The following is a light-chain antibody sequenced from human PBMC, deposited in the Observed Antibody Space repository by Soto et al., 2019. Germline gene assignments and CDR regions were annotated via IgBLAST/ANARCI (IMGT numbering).Light chain of an antibody. CDR2: DVS. V-gene: IGLV2-11*01. CDR3: CSYAGSLYG. Sequence: QSVLTPPRSVSGSPGQSVTISCTGTSSDVGGYNYVSWYQQHPGKAPKLMIYDVSKRPSGVPDRFSGSKSGNTASLTSSGLQAEDEADYYCCSYAGSLYGFGTGTKLTVL. CDR1: SSDVGGYNY. J-gene: IGLJ1*01.